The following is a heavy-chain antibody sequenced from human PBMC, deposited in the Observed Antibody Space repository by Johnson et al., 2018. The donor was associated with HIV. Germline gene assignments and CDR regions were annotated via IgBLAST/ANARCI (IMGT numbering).Heavy chain of an antibody. Sequence: EVQLVESGGGVVQPGRSLRLSCVASGFTFSSFWMTWVRQAPGKGLEWVANIKLDGSDKYYVDSVKGRFTISRDNTKNSVYLLMNNLRVEDTAVYYCARAQLIFPKNAFDIWGQGTMVTVSS. CDR1: GFTFSSFW. J-gene: IGHJ3*02. CDR2: IKLDGSDK. V-gene: IGHV3-7*01. D-gene: IGHD3-3*02. CDR3: ARAQLIFPKNAFDI.